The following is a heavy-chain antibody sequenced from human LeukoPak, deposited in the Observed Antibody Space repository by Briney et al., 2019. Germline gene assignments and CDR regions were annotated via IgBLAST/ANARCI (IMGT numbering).Heavy chain of an antibody. Sequence: GRSLRLSCTMSGFTSRTYGMHWVRQTPGKGLEWVASISYDGRSEYFVDSVKGRFTISRDDSKNTMSLQMNSLRPDDTAVYYCAKSLLDYPYYFFGMDVWGHGTTVTVSS. D-gene: IGHD3-16*02. CDR1: GFTSRTYG. J-gene: IGHJ6*02. CDR2: ISYDGRSE. V-gene: IGHV3-30*18. CDR3: AKSLLDYPYYFFGMDV.